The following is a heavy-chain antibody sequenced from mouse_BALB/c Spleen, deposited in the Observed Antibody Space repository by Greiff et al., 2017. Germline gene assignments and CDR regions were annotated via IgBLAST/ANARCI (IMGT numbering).Heavy chain of an antibody. V-gene: IGHV5-9-4*01. CDR3: AREATRAHYFDY. CDR2: ISSGGSYT. D-gene: IGHD3-3*01. J-gene: IGHJ2*01. CDR1: GFTFSSYA. Sequence: EVQLVESGGGLVKPGGSLKLSCAASGFTFSSYAMSWVRQSPEKRLEWVAAISSGGSYTYYPDTVTGRFTIARDNAKNTLYLEMSSLRSEDTAMYYCAREATRAHYFDYWGQGTTLTVSS.